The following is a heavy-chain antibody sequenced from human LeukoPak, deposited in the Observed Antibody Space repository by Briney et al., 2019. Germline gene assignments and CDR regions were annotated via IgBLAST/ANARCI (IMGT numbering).Heavy chain of an antibody. Sequence: GGSLRLSCAASGFTFTSYGMHWVRQAPGKGLEWVAVISYDGSNKYYADSVKGRFTISRDNSKNTLYLQMNSLRAEDTAVYYCAKGWGYTAMEHLDYWGQGTLVTVSS. CDR3: AKGWGYTAMEHLDY. CDR1: GFTFTSYG. V-gene: IGHV3-30*18. J-gene: IGHJ4*02. CDR2: ISYDGSNK. D-gene: IGHD5-18*01.